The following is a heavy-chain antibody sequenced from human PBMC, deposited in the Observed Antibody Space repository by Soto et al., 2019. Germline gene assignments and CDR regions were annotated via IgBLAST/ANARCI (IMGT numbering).Heavy chain of an antibody. J-gene: IGHJ3*02. Sequence: SETLSLTCAVSGGSISSGGYSWSWIRQPPGKGLEWIGYIYHSGSTYYTPSLKSRVTISVDRSKNQFSLKLSSVTAADTAVYYCARALILTGYYIHDAFDIWGQGTMVTVSS. CDR3: ARALILTGYYIHDAFDI. V-gene: IGHV4-30-2*01. CDR1: GGSISSGGYS. D-gene: IGHD3-9*01. CDR2: IYHSGST.